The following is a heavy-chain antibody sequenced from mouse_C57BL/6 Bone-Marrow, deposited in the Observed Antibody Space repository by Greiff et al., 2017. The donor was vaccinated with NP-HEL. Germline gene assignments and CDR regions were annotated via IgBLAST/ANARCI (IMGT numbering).Heavy chain of an antibody. J-gene: IGHJ2*01. CDR1: GFNIKDDY. CDR3: TTDYYGSRDY. D-gene: IGHD1-1*01. CDR2: IDPENGDT. V-gene: IGHV14-4*01. Sequence: EVQRVESGAELVRPGASVKLSCTASGFNIKDDYMHWVKQRPEQGLEWIGWIDPENGDTEYASKFQGKATITADTSSNTAYLQLSSLTSEDTAVYYCTTDYYGSRDYWGQGTTLTVSS.